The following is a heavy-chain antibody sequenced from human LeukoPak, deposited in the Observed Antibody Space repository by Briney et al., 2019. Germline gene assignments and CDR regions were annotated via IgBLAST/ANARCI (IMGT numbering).Heavy chain of an antibody. V-gene: IGHV3-21*01. Sequence: PGGSLRLSCAASGFTFSSYSMNWVRQAPGKGLEWVSSISSSYIYYADSVKGRFTISRDNAKNSLYLQMNSLRAEDTAVYYCARDSSPYSSSWYLDYWGQGTLVTVSS. CDR3: ARDSSPYSSSWYLDY. D-gene: IGHD6-13*01. CDR2: ISSSYI. CDR1: GFTFSSYS. J-gene: IGHJ4*02.